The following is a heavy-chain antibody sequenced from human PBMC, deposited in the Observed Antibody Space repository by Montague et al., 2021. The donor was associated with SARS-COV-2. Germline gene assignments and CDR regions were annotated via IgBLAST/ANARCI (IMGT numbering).Heavy chain of an antibody. CDR3: ARTSDPANFDSTGYYGAFDV. CDR2: MYYSGSA. Sequence: SETLSLTCTVSGATISSYYWSWIRQSPGKGLEWIGYMYYSGSATYNPSLESRVAISGDTSKNQFSLTLIPATAADTAIYYCARTSDPANFDSTGYYGAFDVWGQGTTVIVSS. J-gene: IGHJ3*01. V-gene: IGHV4-59*01. CDR1: GATISSYY. D-gene: IGHD3-22*01.